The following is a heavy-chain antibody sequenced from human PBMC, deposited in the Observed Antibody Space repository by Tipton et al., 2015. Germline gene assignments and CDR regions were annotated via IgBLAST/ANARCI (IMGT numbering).Heavy chain of an antibody. CDR1: GFTFSSYA. Sequence: SLRLSCAASGFTFSSYAMSWVRQAPGKGLEWVSSISDSGGNTYYADSVKGRFTISRDIAKNTLFLQMINLRVEDTAIYYCARDLTFYDFRSGFYNDQYALDVWGQGSTVVVSS. J-gene: IGHJ6*02. CDR2: ISDSGGNT. V-gene: IGHV3-23*01. D-gene: IGHD3-3*01. CDR3: ARDLTFYDFRSGFYNDQYALDV.